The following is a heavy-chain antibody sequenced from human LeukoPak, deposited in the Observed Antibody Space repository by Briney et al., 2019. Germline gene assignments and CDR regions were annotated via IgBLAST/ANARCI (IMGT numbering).Heavy chain of an antibody. CDR1: GGSISSYY. CDR3: ARVGSGSRYLDY. CDR2: IYTSGST. J-gene: IGHJ4*02. V-gene: IGHV4-4*07. Sequence: SETLSLTCTVSGGSISSYYWSWIRQPAGKGLEWIGRIYTSGSTTYNPSLKSRATMSVDTSRTQFSLKPSSVTAADTAVYYCARVGSGSRYLDYWGQGILVIVSS. D-gene: IGHD5-12*01.